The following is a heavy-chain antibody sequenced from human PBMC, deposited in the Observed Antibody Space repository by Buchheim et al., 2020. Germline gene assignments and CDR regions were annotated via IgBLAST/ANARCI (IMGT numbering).Heavy chain of an antibody. V-gene: IGHV3-7*01. CDR3: VRGGASSGNGAY. D-gene: IGHD5-18*01. Sequence: EVQLLESGGGLVQPGGSLRLSCAGSGFTFSSYAMNWVRQAPGKGLEWVANIKQDGSEKYFVDSVKGRFTISRDNAKTSVYLQMNSLRAEDTAVYYCVRGGASSGNGAYWGQGTL. CDR1: GFTFSSYA. J-gene: IGHJ4*02. CDR2: IKQDGSEK.